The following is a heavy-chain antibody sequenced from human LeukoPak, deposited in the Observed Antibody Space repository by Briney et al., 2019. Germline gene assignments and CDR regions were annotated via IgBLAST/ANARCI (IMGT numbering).Heavy chain of an antibody. CDR3: ARARGYFDL. CDR2: TYYRSKWNN. CDR1: GDSVSSNCAA. J-gene: IGHJ2*01. V-gene: IGHV6-1*01. D-gene: IGHD3-10*01. Sequence: PSQTLSLTCAISGDSVSSNCAAWSWIRQSPSRGLEWLGRTYYRSKWNNNYAISVKSRITINPDTSKNQFSLQLNSVTPEDTGVYYCARARGYFDLWGRGTLVTVSS.